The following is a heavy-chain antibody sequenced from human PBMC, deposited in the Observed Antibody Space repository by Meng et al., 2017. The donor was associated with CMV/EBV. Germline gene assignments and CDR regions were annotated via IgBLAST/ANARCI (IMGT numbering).Heavy chain of an antibody. J-gene: IGHJ4*02. CDR2: ITSVGSGT. CDR1: GLPFTGLA. V-gene: IGHV3-23*01. CDR3: ARRDNTNWYSLDY. Sequence: TPGLPFTGLAMVWVRRAPGKGLECVSSITSVGSGTYYADSVKGRFTISRDNSENTLYLQMSSLRADDTAVYFCARRDNTNWYSLDYWGQGTLVTVSS. D-gene: IGHD7-27*01.